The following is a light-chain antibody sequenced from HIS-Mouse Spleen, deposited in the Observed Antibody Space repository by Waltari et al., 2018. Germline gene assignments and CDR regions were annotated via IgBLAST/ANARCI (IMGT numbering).Light chain of an antibody. CDR3: AAWDDSLNGVV. Sequence: QSVLTQPPSASGTPGQRVTISCPGSSSTIGSNTLNWYQQLPGTAPKPLIYSNNQRPSGVPDRFSGSKSGTSASLAISGLQSEDEADYYCAAWDDSLNGVVFGGGTKLTVL. J-gene: IGLJ2*01. CDR1: SSTIGSNT. CDR2: SNN. V-gene: IGLV1-44*01.